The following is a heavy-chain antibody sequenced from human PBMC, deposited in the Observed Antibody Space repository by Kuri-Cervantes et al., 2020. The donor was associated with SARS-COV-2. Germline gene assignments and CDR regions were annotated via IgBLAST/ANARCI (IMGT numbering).Heavy chain of an antibody. CDR3: AKDLGDYGMDV. CDR2: ISYDGSNK. CDR1: GFTFSNYA. V-gene: IGHV3-30-3*01. J-gene: IGHJ6*02. D-gene: IGHD3-16*01. Sequence: GESLKISCAASGFTFSNYAMHWVRQAPGKGLEWVAVISYDGSNKYYADSVKGRFTISRDNSKNTLYLQMNSLRAEDTAVYYCAKDLGDYGMDVWGQGTTVTVSS.